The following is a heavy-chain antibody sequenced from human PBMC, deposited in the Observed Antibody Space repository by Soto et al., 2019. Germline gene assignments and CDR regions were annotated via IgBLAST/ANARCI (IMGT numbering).Heavy chain of an antibody. Sequence: SETLSLTCTVSGGSIRNVYWSWIRQAPGKGLEWIGFIFHSGNAKYNPSLKSRVTISVDTSKNQFSLSLDSVTAADTAVYFCARAHAPTLPFDYWGQGNLVTVSS. J-gene: IGHJ4*01. CDR1: GGSIRNVY. CDR3: ARAHAPTLPFDY. D-gene: IGHD2-15*01. CDR2: IFHSGNA. V-gene: IGHV4-59*01.